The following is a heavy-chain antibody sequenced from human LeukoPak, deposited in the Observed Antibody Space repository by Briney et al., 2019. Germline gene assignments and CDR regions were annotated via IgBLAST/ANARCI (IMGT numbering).Heavy chain of an antibody. CDR3: AKDNSHPYDFWSGYYTGYFYYYYMDV. V-gene: IGHV3-21*01. CDR1: RFTFSSYS. CDR2: ISSSSSYI. D-gene: IGHD3-3*01. Sequence: PGGSLRLSCAASRFTFSSYSMNWVRQAPGKGLEWVSSISSSSSYIYYADSVKGRFTISRDNAKNSLYLQMNSLRAEDTAVYYCAKDNSHPYDFWSGYYTGYFYYYYMDVWGKGTTVTVSS. J-gene: IGHJ6*03.